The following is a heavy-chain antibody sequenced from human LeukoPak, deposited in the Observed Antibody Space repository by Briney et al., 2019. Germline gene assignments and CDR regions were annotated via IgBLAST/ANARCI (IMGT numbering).Heavy chain of an antibody. J-gene: IGHJ4*02. CDR2: IYYSGST. CDR1: GGSISSSSYY. Sequence: SETLSLTCTVSGGSISSSSYYWGWIRQPPGKGLEWIGSIYYSGSTYYNPSLKSRVTISVDTSKNQFSLKLSPVTAADTAVYYCARHRGGRYYDSSGHYHPGICPPPDYWGQGTLVTVSS. D-gene: IGHD3-22*01. CDR3: ARHRGGRYYDSSGHYHPGICPPPDY. V-gene: IGHV4-39*01.